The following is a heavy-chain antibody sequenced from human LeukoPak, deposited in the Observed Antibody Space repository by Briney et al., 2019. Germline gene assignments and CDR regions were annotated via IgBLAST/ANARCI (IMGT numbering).Heavy chain of an antibody. CDR1: GGSISSGSYY. D-gene: IGHD2-2*01. V-gene: IGHV4-39*01. CDR3: ARHLVSSTSCPLDY. J-gene: IGHJ4*02. Sequence: SQTLSLTCTVSGGSISSGSYYWSWIRQPPGKGLEWIGSIYYSGSTYYNPSLKSRVTISVDTSKNQFSLKLSSVTAADTAVYYCARHLVSSTSCPLDYWGQGTLVTVSS. CDR2: IYYSGST.